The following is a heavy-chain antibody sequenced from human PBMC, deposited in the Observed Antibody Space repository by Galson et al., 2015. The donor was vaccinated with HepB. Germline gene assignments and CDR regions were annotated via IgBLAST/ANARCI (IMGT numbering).Heavy chain of an antibody. CDR1: GFTFSTYG. D-gene: IGHD6-13*01. CDR3: ATEAHIAAPASLDH. Sequence: SLRLSCAASGFTFSTYGMHWVRQAPGKGLEWVALIWSDGSNKYHANSVKGRSTISRDNSKNTLYLQMNSLRAEDTAIYYCATEAHIAAPASLDHWGQGIRVPVSS. J-gene: IGHJ4*02. V-gene: IGHV3-33*01. CDR2: IWSDGSNK.